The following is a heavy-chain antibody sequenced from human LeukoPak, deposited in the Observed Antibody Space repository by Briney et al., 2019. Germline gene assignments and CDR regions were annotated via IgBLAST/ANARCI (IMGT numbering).Heavy chain of an antibody. V-gene: IGHV3-33*08. CDR3: ARDEPGFGEFLLY. CDR1: GFNLGSYG. D-gene: IGHD3-10*01. J-gene: IGHJ4*02. Sequence: GGSLRLSCVASGFNLGSYGMHWVRQAPGKGLEWVAVISFDGTNKYYADSLKGRFTITRDNSKNTLYLQMNSLRAEDTAVYYCARDEPGFGEFLLYWGQGILVTVSS. CDR2: ISFDGTNK.